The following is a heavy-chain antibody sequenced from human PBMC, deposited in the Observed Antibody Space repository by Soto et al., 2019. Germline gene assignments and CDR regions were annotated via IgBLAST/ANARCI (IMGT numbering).Heavy chain of an antibody. Sequence: GLTFSIYGMSWVRQAPGKGLEWVAAIDGSGDTTYADSVKGRFTISRDNSKSTLHLQINGLRAEDTALYYCAKGANFGVIISHFDYWGQGTLVT. D-gene: IGHD3-3*01. CDR1: GLTFSIYG. V-gene: IGHV3-23*01. CDR3: AKGANFGVIISHFDY. J-gene: IGHJ4*02. CDR2: IDGSGDTT.